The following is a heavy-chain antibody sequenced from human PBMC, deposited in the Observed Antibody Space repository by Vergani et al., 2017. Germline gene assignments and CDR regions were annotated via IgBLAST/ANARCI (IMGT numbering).Heavy chain of an antibody. Sequence: QVQLQESGPGLVKPSETLSLTCTVSGGSISSYYWSWIRQPPGKGLEWIGYIYYSGSTNYHPSLKSRVTISVDTSKNQFSLKLSSVTAADTAVYYCARDSTGVRGVYDYWGQGTLVTVSS. J-gene: IGHJ4*02. CDR2: IYYSGST. CDR1: GGSISSYY. V-gene: IGHV4-59*01. D-gene: IGHD3-10*01. CDR3: ARDSTGVRGVYDY.